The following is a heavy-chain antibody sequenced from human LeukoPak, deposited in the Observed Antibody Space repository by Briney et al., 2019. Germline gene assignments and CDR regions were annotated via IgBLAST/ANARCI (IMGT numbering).Heavy chain of an antibody. V-gene: IGHV3-48*01. Sequence: GGSLRLSCAASGFTFSSYNMNWVRQAPGKGLEWVSDISSSGSTIYFADSVRGRFTISRDNAKNSLYLQMNSLRAEDTAVYYCARGVYYDSSGYYYTPLDYWGQGTLVTVSS. J-gene: IGHJ4*02. CDR3: ARGVYYDSSGYYYTPLDY. CDR2: ISSSGSTI. CDR1: GFTFSSYN. D-gene: IGHD3-22*01.